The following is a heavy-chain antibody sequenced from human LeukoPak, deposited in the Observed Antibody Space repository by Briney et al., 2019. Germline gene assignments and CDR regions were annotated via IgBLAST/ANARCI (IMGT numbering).Heavy chain of an antibody. CDR2: IYHSGST. J-gene: IGHJ5*02. Sequence: ASETLSLTCAVSGYSISSGYYWGWIRQPPGKGLEWIGSIYHSGSTYYNPSLKSRVTISVDTSKNQFSLKLSSVTAADTAVYYCARDGRDWSDPWGQGTLVTVSS. CDR3: ARDGRDWSDP. CDR1: GYSISSGYY. V-gene: IGHV4-38-2*02.